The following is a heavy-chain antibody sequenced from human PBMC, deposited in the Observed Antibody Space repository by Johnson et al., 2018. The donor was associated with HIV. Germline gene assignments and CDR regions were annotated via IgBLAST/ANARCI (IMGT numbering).Heavy chain of an antibody. D-gene: IGHD1-26*01. J-gene: IGHJ3*02. CDR3: ARDRGYSGSYFGAFDI. CDR1: GFTFSDHY. Sequence: MQLVESGGGLVQPGGSLRLSCAASGFTFSDHYMDWVRQAPGKGLEWVGRSRNKANTYTTEYAVSVKGRFTISRDDSKNSLYLQMNSLRAEDTAVYYCARDRGYSGSYFGAFDIWGQGTMVTVSS. CDR2: SRNKANTYTT. V-gene: IGHV3-72*01.